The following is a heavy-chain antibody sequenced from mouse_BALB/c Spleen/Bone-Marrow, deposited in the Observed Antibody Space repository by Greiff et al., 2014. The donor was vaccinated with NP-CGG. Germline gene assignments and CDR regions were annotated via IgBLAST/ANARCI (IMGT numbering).Heavy chain of an antibody. CDR2: INPSTGYT. Sequence: QVQLQQSGAELAKPGASVKMSCKASGYTFTSYWMHWVKQRPGHGLEWIGYINPSTGYTEYNQKFKDKATLTADKSSSTAYMQLSSLTSEDSAVYYCARSRDGYDSFAYWGQGTLVTVSA. CDR1: GYTFTSYW. V-gene: IGHV1-7*01. CDR3: ARSRDGYDSFAY. D-gene: IGHD2-2*01. J-gene: IGHJ3*01.